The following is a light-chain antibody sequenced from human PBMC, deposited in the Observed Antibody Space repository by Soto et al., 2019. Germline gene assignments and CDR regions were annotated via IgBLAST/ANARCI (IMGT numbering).Light chain of an antibody. V-gene: IGLV1-44*01. Sequence: QSVLTQTPSASGTPGQRVTISCSGSNSNIGSNTVNWYQQLPGTAPKLLIYSNNQRPSGVPDRFSGSKSGTSASRAISGLQSEDEADYHCAAWDDSLNGWVFGGGTQLTVL. CDR3: AAWDDSLNGWV. CDR2: SNN. CDR1: NSNIGSNT. J-gene: IGLJ3*02.